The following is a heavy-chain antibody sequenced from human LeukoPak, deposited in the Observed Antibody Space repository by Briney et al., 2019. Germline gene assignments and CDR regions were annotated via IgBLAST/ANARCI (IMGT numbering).Heavy chain of an antibody. CDR3: ARSHEFWSGYYGNWFDP. J-gene: IGHJ5*02. V-gene: IGHV1-18*01. Sequence: ASVKVSCKASGYTFTSYGISWVRQAPGQGLEWMGWISAYNGNTNYAQKLQGRVTMTTDTSTSTAYMELRSLRSDDTAVYYCARSHEFWSGYYGNWFDPWGQGTLVTLSS. CDR2: ISAYNGNT. CDR1: GYTFTSYG. D-gene: IGHD3-3*01.